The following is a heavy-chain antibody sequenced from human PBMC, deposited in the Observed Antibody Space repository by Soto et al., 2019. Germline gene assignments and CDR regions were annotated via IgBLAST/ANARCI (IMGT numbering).Heavy chain of an antibody. CDR1: GGSVTSGSYY. CDR3: ARDQGIAVAVFDY. J-gene: IGHJ4*02. CDR2: IYYSGTT. Sequence: QVQLQESGPGLVKPSETLSLTCSVSGGSVTSGSYYWSWIRQPPGKGLEWIGYIYYSGTTNYNPSLKSRVTISVDTSKNQISLKLSSVIAADTAVYYCARDQGIAVAVFDYWGQGTLVTVSS. V-gene: IGHV4-61*01. D-gene: IGHD6-19*01.